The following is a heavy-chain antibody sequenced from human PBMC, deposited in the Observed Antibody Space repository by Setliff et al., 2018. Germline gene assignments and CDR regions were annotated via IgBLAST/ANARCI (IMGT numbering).Heavy chain of an antibody. CDR3: AREAGSYYSTDAFDI. CDR1: GYTFTSYG. Sequence: ASVKVSCKASGYTFTSYGISWVPQAPGQGLEWMGWISAYNGNTNYAQKLQGRVTMTTDTSTSTAYMELRSLRSDDTAVYYCAREAGSYYSTDAFDIWGQGTMVTVSS. CDR2: ISAYNGNT. V-gene: IGHV1-18*01. J-gene: IGHJ3*02. D-gene: IGHD1-26*01.